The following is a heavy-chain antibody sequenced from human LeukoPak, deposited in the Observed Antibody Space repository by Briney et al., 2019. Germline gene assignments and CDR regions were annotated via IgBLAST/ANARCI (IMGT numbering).Heavy chain of an antibody. CDR2: ISYDGSNK. D-gene: IGHD3-3*01. Sequence: GGSLRLSCAASGFTFSSYATPWVRQAPGKGLEWVAVISYDGSNKYYADSVKGRFTISRDNSKNTLYLQMNSLRAEDTAVYYCARERKIRITIFGVAKAGMDVWGQGTTVTVSS. CDR1: GFTFSSYA. CDR3: ARERKIRITIFGVAKAGMDV. V-gene: IGHV3-30-3*01. J-gene: IGHJ6*02.